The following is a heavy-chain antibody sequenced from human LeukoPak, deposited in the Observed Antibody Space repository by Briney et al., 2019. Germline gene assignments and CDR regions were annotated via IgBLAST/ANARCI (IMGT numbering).Heavy chain of an antibody. V-gene: IGHV4-59*02. CDR1: GGSVTTDY. J-gene: IGHJ4*02. CDR3: ARGPLDSGYTYFDY. D-gene: IGHD5-12*01. Sequence: SETLSLTCTVSGGSVTTDYWSWIRQPPGKGLEWIGYFSYSGSTNYNPSLKSRVTISVDTSKNQFSLRLSSVTAADTAVYYCARGPLDSGYTYFDYWGQGTLVSVAS. CDR2: FSYSGST.